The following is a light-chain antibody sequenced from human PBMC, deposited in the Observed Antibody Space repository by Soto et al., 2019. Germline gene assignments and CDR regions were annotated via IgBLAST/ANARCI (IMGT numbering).Light chain of an antibody. V-gene: IGKV3-20*01. J-gene: IGKJ1*01. CDR2: DAS. Sequence: EIVLTQSPGTLSLSPGERATLSCRASQSVSSSYLAWYQQKPGQAPRLLIYDASSGATGIPDRFSGSGSGTDFTLTISRLEPEDFAVYYCQQYGSSPTWTFGQGTKVDIK. CDR1: QSVSSSY. CDR3: QQYGSSPTWT.